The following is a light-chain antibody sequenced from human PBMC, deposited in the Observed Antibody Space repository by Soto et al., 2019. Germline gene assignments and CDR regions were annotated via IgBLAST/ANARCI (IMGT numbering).Light chain of an antibody. Sequence: DIQMTQSPPTLSASVGDGVTITCRASQSIRHYLAWYQQMPGKAPKLLIYGASTLQSGVPSRFSGSGSGTEFTLTISSLQPDDFGTYFCQHHNSYSQTFVQGTKVEIK. CDR3: QHHNSYSQT. CDR1: QSIRHY. V-gene: IGKV1-5*01. CDR2: GAS. J-gene: IGKJ1*01.